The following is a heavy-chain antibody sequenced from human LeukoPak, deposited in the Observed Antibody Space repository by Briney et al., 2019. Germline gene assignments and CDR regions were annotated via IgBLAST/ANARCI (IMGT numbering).Heavy chain of an antibody. CDR1: GFTFSSYA. V-gene: IGHV3-23*01. D-gene: IGHD1-26*01. Sequence: GGSLSLSCAASGFTFSSYAMSWVRQAPGKGLEWVSAISGSSGGTFYADSVKGRFTMSRDNSKNTLYLQMNSLRTEDTAVYYCAKFGLVRAFDIWGQGTMVTVSS. J-gene: IGHJ3*02. CDR2: ISGSSGGT. CDR3: AKFGLVRAFDI.